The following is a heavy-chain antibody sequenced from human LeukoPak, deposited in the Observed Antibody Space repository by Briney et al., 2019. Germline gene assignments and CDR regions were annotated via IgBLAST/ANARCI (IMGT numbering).Heavy chain of an antibody. V-gene: IGHV1-46*01. Sequence: ASVKVSCKASGYTXTNYHIHGVRQAPGQGLEWMGFINPSGGSTTYAQKLQGRVTMTRDTSTSTVYLELSSLRSEDTALYYCARPQNSGWHYFDYWGLGTQITVSS. J-gene: IGHJ4*02. D-gene: IGHD5-12*01. CDR3: ARPQNSGWHYFDY. CDR2: INPSGGST. CDR1: GYTXTNYH.